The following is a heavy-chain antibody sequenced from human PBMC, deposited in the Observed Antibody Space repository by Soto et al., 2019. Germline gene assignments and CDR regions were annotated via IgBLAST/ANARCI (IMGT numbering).Heavy chain of an antibody. D-gene: IGHD5-12*01. J-gene: IGHJ5*02. CDR2: IYPGDSDT. CDR1: GYSFTSYW. Sequence: GESLKISCKGSGYSFTSYWIGWVRQMPGKGLEWMGIIYPGDSDTRYSPSFQGQVTISADKSISTAYLQWSSLKASDTAMYYCARHGTAGEWLRFAPNWFDPWGQGTLVTVSS. CDR3: ARHGTAGEWLRFAPNWFDP. V-gene: IGHV5-51*01.